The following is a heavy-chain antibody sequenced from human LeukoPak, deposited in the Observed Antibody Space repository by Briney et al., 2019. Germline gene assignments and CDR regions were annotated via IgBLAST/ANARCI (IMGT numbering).Heavy chain of an antibody. D-gene: IGHD6-13*01. CDR1: GGTFSSYA. Sequence: VASVKVSCKASGGTFSSYAISWVRQAPGQGLEWMGGIIPIFGTANYAQKFQGRVTITADESTSTAYMELSSLRSEDTAVYYCARDIAAAGINWFDPWGQGTLVTVSS. CDR2: IIPIFGTA. CDR3: ARDIAAAGINWFDP. V-gene: IGHV1-69*13. J-gene: IGHJ5*02.